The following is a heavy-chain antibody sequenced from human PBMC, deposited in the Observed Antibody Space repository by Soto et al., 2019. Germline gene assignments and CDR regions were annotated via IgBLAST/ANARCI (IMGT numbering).Heavy chain of an antibody. Sequence: SETLSLTCTVSGGSIRSYYWSWIRHPPGKGLEWIGYIYYSGSTNYNPSLKSRFTLSVDTSKNQFSLKLSSVTAADTAVYYCARAVVAATWTWWFDPWGQGTLVTVS. CDR1: GGSIRSYY. D-gene: IGHD2-15*01. CDR2: IYYSGST. CDR3: ARAVVAATWTWWFDP. V-gene: IGHV4-59*01. J-gene: IGHJ5*02.